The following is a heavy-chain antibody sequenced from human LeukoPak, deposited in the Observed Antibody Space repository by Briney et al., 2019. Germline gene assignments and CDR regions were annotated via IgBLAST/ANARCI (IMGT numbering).Heavy chain of an antibody. V-gene: IGHV3-30*02. CDR2: IRYDGNNQ. J-gene: IGHJ4*02. CDR3: TKEEQQLWFFDY. CDR1: GFTFSSNG. D-gene: IGHD5-18*01. Sequence: GGSLRLSCAASGFTFSSNGMHWVRQAPGKGLGWVAFIRYDGNNQYYADSVKGRFTSSRDNSKNTLYLQMNSLRAEDTAVYYCTKEEQQLWFFDYWGQGTLVTVSS.